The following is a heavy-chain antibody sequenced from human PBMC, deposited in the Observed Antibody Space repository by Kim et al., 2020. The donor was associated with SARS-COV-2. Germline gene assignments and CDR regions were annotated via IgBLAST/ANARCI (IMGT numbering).Heavy chain of an antibody. Sequence: SETLSLTCAVYGGSFSGYYWSWIRQPPGKGLEWIGEINHSGSTNYNPSLKSRVTISVDTSKNQFSLKLSSVTAADTAVYYCARGALLLWFGESLYNWFDP. D-gene: IGHD3-10*01. CDR1: GGSFSGYY. J-gene: IGHJ5*02. CDR2: INHSGST. CDR3: ARGALLLWFGESLYNWFDP. V-gene: IGHV4-34*01.